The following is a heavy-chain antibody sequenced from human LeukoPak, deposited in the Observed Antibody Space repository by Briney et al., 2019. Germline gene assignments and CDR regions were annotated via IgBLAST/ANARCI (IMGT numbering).Heavy chain of an antibody. Sequence: GGSLRLSCSASGFTFSSYAMHWVRQAPGKGLEYVSAISSNGGSTYYADSVKGRFTISRDNSKNTLYLQMSSLRAEDTAVYYCVKVYTAAPFLTVYWGQGTLVTVSS. CDR1: GFTFSSYA. CDR3: VKVYTAAPFLTVY. CDR2: ISSNGGST. D-gene: IGHD2-2*02. J-gene: IGHJ4*02. V-gene: IGHV3-64D*06.